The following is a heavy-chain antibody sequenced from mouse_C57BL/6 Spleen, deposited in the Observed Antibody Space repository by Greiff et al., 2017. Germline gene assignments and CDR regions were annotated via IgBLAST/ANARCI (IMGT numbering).Heavy chain of an antibody. CDR1: GYTFTSYG. CDR3: SRSEGDYYAMDY. CDR2: IYIGNGYT. V-gene: IGHV1-58*01. J-gene: IGHJ4*01. Sequence: EVQLQQSGAELVRPGSSVKMSCKTSGYTFTSYGINWVKQRPGQGLEGIGYIYIGNGYTEYNEKFKGKATLPSATSSSTAYMQLSSLTSEDSAIYFWSRSEGDYYAMDYWGQGTSVTVAS.